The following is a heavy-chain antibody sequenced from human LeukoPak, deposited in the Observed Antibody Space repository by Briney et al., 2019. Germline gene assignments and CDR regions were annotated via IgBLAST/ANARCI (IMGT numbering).Heavy chain of an antibody. CDR2: FDPEDGET. V-gene: IGHV1-24*01. Sequence: ASVKVSCKVSGYTLTELSMQWVRQAPGKGLEWMGGFDPEDGETIYAQKFQGRVTMTEDTSTDTAYMELSSLRSEDTAVYYCATEGDYGGKLRDFDYWGQGTLVTVSS. D-gene: IGHD4-23*01. J-gene: IGHJ4*02. CDR3: ATEGDYGGKLRDFDY. CDR1: GYTLTELS.